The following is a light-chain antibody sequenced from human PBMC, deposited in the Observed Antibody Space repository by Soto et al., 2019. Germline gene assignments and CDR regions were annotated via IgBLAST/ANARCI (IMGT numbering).Light chain of an antibody. CDR3: SSYRSSITYV. CDR2: DVS. J-gene: IGLJ1*01. Sequence: QSALTQPASVSGSPGQSITISCTGTSSDVGGYNYVSWYQQHPGKAPKLIIYDVSTRPSGVSNRFSGSKSGNTASLTIAGLQAEDDADYYCSSYRSSITYVFGTGTKLTVL. CDR1: SSDVGGYNY. V-gene: IGLV2-14*03.